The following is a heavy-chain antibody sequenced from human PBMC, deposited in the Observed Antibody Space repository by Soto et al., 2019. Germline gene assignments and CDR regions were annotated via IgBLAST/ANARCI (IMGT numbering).Heavy chain of an antibody. Sequence: QLQLQESGSGLVKPSQTLSLTCAVSGGSISSGGYSWSWIRQPPGKGLEWIGYIYHSGSTYYNPYLKSRVTISVDRSKNQFFLNLSYVSAADKAVYYCARSSGSYYNYPYYYGMDVWDQGTTVTVSS. D-gene: IGHD3-10*01. CDR1: GGSISSGGYS. V-gene: IGHV4-30-2*01. J-gene: IGHJ6*02. CDR3: ARSSGSYYNYPYYYGMDV. CDR2: IYHSGST.